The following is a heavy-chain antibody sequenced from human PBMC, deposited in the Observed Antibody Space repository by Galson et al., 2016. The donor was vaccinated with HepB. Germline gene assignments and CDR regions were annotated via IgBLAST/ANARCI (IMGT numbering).Heavy chain of an antibody. Sequence: SVKVSCKASGYTFTSYYMHWVRQAPGQGLEWMGVINPSVGSTTYAPKFEGRVTMTRDTSTSTVYMKLSSLRSDDTAVYYCASSSVLLWFGEDQDAFDVWGQGTMVTVSS. V-gene: IGHV1-46*01. CDR1: GYTFTSYY. J-gene: IGHJ3*01. CDR3: ASSSVLLWFGEDQDAFDV. D-gene: IGHD3-10*01. CDR2: INPSVGST.